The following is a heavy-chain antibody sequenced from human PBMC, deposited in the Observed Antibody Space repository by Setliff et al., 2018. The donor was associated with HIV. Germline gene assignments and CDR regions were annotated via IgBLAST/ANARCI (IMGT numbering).Heavy chain of an antibody. V-gene: IGHV3-7*01. CDR1: GFTFSNYW. J-gene: IGHJ5*02. CDR2: IKGDGSDN. CDR3: ARMTTAITGTTRGWFDP. Sequence: PGGSLRLSCTASGFTFSNYWMSWVRQAPEKGLEWVAIIKGDGSDNRYGDSVKGRFTISRDNAKNSLYLQMNSLRAEDTAVYYCARMTTAITGTTRGWFDPWGQGTLVTVSS. D-gene: IGHD1-7*01.